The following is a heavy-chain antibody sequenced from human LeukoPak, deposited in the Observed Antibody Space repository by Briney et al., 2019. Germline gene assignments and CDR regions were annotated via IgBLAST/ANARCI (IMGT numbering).Heavy chain of an antibody. D-gene: IGHD3-16*01. J-gene: IGHJ5*02. Sequence: PSETLSLTCAVYGGSFSGYYWSWIRQPPGKGLEWIGEINHSGSTNYNPSLKSRVTISVDTSKNQFSLKLSSVTAADTAVYYRARGYPRGWGGNWFDPWGQGTLVTVSS. CDR3: ARGYPRGWGGNWFDP. CDR2: INHSGST. V-gene: IGHV4-34*01. CDR1: GGSFSGYY.